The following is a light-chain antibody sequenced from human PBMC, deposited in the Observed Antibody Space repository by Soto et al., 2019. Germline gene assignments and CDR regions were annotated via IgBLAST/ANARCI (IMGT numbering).Light chain of an antibody. Sequence: DIQMTQSPSSLSASVGDRVTITCRASQAINNYLAWYQQKPGRVPQLLIFAASTLQSGVLSRFSGSGSGTDFTLTINSLQPDDVATYYCQKYDRAPRTFGQGTKVDIK. J-gene: IGKJ1*01. CDR2: AAS. CDR1: QAINNY. CDR3: QKYDRAPRT. V-gene: IGKV1-27*01.